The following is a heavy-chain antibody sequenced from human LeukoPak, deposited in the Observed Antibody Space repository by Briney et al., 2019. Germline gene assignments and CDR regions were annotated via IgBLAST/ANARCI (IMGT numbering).Heavy chain of an antibody. V-gene: IGHV3-21*01. CDR2: ISITGTYI. J-gene: IGHJ4*02. CDR1: GFTFSSYS. Sequence: GGSLRLSCAASGFTFSSYSMNWVRQPPGKGLEWVSYISITGTYIHYADSVKGRFTISRDNAKTSLYLQLNSLRAEDTGVYYCASPYYDILTADLTHYYFDYWGQGTLVTVSS. CDR3: ASPYYDILTADLTHYYFDY. D-gene: IGHD3-9*01.